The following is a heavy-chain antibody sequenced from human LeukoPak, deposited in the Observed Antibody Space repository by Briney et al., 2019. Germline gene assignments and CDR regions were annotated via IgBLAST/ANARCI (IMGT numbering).Heavy chain of an antibody. CDR2: ISSSGSTI. J-gene: IGHJ3*02. CDR1: GFTFSDYY. CDR3: ARDEAAAGRSIDAFDI. Sequence: GGSPRLSCAASGFTFSDYYMSWIRQAPGKGLEWVSYISSSGSTIYYADSVKGRFTISRDNAKNSLYLQMNSLRAEDTAVYYCARDEAAAGRSIDAFDIWGQGTMVTVSS. D-gene: IGHD6-13*01. V-gene: IGHV3-11*01.